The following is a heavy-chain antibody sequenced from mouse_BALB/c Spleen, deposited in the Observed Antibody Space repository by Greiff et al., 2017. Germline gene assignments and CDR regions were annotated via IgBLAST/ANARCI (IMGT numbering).Heavy chain of an antibody. CDR1: GFAFSSYD. CDR2: ISSCGGST. Sequence: DVKLVESGGGLVKPGGSLKLSCAASGFAFSSYDMSWVRQTPEKSLAWVAYISSCGGSTYYPDTVKGRFTISRDNAKNTLYLQMSSLKSEDTAMYYCARHGGNTGYFDDWGQGTTRTVSS. CDR3: ARHGGNTGYFDD. J-gene: IGHJ2*01. V-gene: IGHV5-12-1*01. D-gene: IGHD5-2*01.